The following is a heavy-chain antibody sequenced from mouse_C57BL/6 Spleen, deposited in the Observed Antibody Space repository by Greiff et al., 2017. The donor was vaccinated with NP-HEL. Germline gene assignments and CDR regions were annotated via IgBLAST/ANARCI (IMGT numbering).Heavy chain of an antibody. J-gene: IGHJ3*01. CDR3: ARSEPSWFAY. CDR1: GYTFTSYW. Sequence: QVQLQQPGAELVKPGASVKLSCKASGYTFTSYWMHWVKQRPGQGLEWIGMIHPNSGSTNYNERFKSKATLTVATSYSTAYMQLSSLTSYDSAVYYCARSEPSWFAYWGQGTLVTVSA. CDR2: IHPNSGST. V-gene: IGHV1-64*01.